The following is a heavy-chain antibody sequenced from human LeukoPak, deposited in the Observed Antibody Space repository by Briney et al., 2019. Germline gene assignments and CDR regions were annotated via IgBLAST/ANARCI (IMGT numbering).Heavy chain of an antibody. D-gene: IGHD3-9*01. CDR3: AKDGDGYHN. Sequence: PGRSLRLSCAASGFTFSSYGMHWVRQAPGKGLEWVANIKEDGSAQYYADSVKGRFTISRDNTKNSLYLQMNSLTAEDTAMYYCAKDGDGYHNWGQGALVTVSS. V-gene: IGHV3-33*03. CDR1: GFTFSSYG. J-gene: IGHJ4*02. CDR2: IKEDGSAQ.